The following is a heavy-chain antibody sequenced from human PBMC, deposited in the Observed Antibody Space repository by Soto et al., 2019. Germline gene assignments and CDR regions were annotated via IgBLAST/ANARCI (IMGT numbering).Heavy chain of an antibody. Sequence: QVQLQESGPGLVKPSQTLSLTCTVSVGSISSGGYYWSWIRQHPGKGLDCIGYIYYSGSTYYNPSLKSRVTISVDTSKNQFSLKLSSVTAADTAVYYCAREVRRYCSSTSCYLGWFDPWGQGTLVTVSS. D-gene: IGHD2-2*01. CDR2: IYYSGST. V-gene: IGHV4-31*03. J-gene: IGHJ5*02. CDR1: VGSISSGGYY. CDR3: AREVRRYCSSTSCYLGWFDP.